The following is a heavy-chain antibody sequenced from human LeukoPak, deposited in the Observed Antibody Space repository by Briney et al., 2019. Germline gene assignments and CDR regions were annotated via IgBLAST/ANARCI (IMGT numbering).Heavy chain of an antibody. J-gene: IGHJ4*02. CDR3: ARVSGDWLFGY. D-gene: IGHD2-21*02. CDR2: IIPILGIT. Sequence: SVKVSCKASGGTFSSYAISWVRQAPGQGLEWMGRIIPILGITNYAQKLQGRFTITADKSTSTAYMQLGSLRSEDTAVYYCARVSGDWLFGYWGQGAMVTVSS. CDR1: GGTFSSYA. V-gene: IGHV1-69*04.